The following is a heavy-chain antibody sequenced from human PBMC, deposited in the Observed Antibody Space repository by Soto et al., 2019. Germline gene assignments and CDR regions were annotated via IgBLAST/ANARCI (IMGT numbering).Heavy chain of an antibody. V-gene: IGHV3-33*01. J-gene: IGHJ4*02. D-gene: IGHD5-12*01. CDR2: IWYDGSSK. CDR3: ARDADGYNSYYFDY. Sequence: QVQLVESGGGVVQPGRSLRLSCAASGFTFSSYGMHWVRQAPGKGLEWVAVIWYDGSSKYYADSVKGRFTISRDNSKNTLYLQMNSLRAEDTAVYYCARDADGYNSYYFDYWGQGTLVTVSS. CDR1: GFTFSSYG.